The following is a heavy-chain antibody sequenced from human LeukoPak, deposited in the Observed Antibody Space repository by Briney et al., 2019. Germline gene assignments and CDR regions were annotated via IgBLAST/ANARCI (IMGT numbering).Heavy chain of an antibody. Sequence: PGGSLRLSRAASGFTFSSYSMNWVRQAPGKGLEWVSYISSSSSTIYYADSVKGRFTISRDNAKNSLYLQMNSLRDEDTAVYYCARARRGSPFYFDYWGQGTLVTVSS. CDR3: ARARRGSPFYFDY. D-gene: IGHD2-15*01. CDR2: ISSSSSTI. CDR1: GFTFSSYS. J-gene: IGHJ4*02. V-gene: IGHV3-48*02.